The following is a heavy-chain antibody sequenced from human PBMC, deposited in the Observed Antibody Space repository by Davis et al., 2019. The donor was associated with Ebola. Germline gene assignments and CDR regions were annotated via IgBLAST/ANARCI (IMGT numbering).Heavy chain of an antibody. Sequence: MPSETLSLTCTVSGGSMSSYYWSWIRQPPGKGLEWIGYVSSSGSTNYNSSLESRVTISIDTSKNQFSLKLRSVSAADTAMYYCARGKTYSVYWGQGTLVTVSS. V-gene: IGHV4-59*01. J-gene: IGHJ4*02. CDR3: ARGKTYSVY. CDR2: VSSSGST. CDR1: GGSMSSYY.